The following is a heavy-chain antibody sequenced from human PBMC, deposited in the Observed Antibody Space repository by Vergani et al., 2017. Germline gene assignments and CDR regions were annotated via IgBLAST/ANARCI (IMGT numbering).Heavy chain of an antibody. V-gene: IGHV3-21*01. Sequence: EVQLVESGGGLVKPGGSLRLSCAASGFTFSSYSKNWVRQAPGKGLEWVSSISSSSSYIYYADSVKGRFTISRDNAKNSLYLQMNSLRAEDTAVYYCASKLSLGSTSWWWFGDAFDIWGQGTMVTVSS. CDR3: ASKLSLGSTSWWWFGDAFDI. D-gene: IGHD2-2*01. CDR2: ISSSSSYI. CDR1: GFTFSSYS. J-gene: IGHJ3*02.